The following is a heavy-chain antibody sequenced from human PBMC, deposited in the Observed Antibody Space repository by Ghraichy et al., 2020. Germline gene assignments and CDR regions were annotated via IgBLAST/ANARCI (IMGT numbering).Heavy chain of an antibody. Sequence: SETLSLTCTVSGGSISSSSYYLAWIRQPPGKGLEWIGSIYYSGNTSYSPSFQSRFDISVDTSKNQVSLKVSSVTAADTAVYYCARSPLADLKVLRVTASKDYYFPSYMDIWGNGTTVAVSS. D-gene: IGHD3-10*01. CDR1: GGSISSSSYY. CDR2: IYYSGNT. V-gene: IGHV4-39*07. J-gene: IGHJ6*03. CDR3: ARSPLADLKVLRVTASKDYYFPSYMDI.